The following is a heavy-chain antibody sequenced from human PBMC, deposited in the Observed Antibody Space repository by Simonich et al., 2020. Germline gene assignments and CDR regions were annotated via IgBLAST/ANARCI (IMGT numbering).Heavy chain of an antibody. CDR2: IYSGGST. CDR3: ARWTATGYYFDY. D-gene: IGHD1-1*01. CDR1: GFTVSSNY. J-gene: IGHJ4*02. V-gene: IGHV3-53*01. Sequence: EVQLVESGGGLIQPGGSLRLSCAASGFTVSSNYMSWVRQAPGKGVEGVSVIYSGGSTYYADSVKGRFTISRDNSKNTLYLQINSLRAEDTAVYYCARWTATGYYFDYWGQGTLVTVSS.